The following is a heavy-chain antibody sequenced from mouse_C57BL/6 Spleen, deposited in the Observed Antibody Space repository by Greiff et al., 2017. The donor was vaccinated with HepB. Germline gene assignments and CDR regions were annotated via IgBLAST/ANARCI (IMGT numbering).Heavy chain of an antibody. V-gene: IGHV5-16*01. CDR1: GFTFSDYY. CDR2: INYDGSST. J-gene: IGHJ4*01. CDR3: ARFSYGTYYYAMDY. D-gene: IGHD2-1*01. Sequence: EVKLMESAGGLVQPGSSMKLSCTASGFTFSDYYMAWVRQVPEKGLEWVANINYDGSSTYYLDSLKSRFIISRDNAKNILYLQMSSLKSEDTATYYCARFSYGTYYYAMDYWGQGTSVTVSS.